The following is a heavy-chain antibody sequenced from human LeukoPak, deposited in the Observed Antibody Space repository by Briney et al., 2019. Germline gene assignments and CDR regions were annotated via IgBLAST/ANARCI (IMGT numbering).Heavy chain of an antibody. CDR1: GYTFTSYY. J-gene: IGHJ3*02. CDR3: ARDFGSVRTGAFDI. D-gene: IGHD3/OR15-3a*01. V-gene: IGHV1-46*01. Sequence: GASVKVSCKASGYTFTSYYMHWVRQAPGQGLEWMGIINPSGGSTNYAQKFQGRVTITTDESTSTAYMELSSLRSEDTAVYYCARDFGSVRTGAFDIWGQGTMVTVSS. CDR2: INPSGGST.